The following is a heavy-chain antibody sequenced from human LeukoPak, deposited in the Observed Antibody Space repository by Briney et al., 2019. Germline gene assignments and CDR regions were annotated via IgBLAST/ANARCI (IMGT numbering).Heavy chain of an antibody. V-gene: IGHV3-30*02. CDR3: AKEVAIFGAVTTLDY. CDR2: IRYDGRNK. Sequence: NPGGSLRLSCAASGFSFSSYGMHWVRQAPGKGLEWVAFIRYDGRNKYYADSVKGRFTISRDNSKNTLYLEMNSLRVEDTAVYYCAKEVAIFGAVTTLDYWGQGTLVTVSS. D-gene: IGHD3-3*01. CDR1: GFSFSSYG. J-gene: IGHJ4*02.